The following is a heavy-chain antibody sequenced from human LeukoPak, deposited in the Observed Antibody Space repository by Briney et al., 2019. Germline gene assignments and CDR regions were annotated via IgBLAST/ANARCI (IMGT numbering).Heavy chain of an antibody. D-gene: IGHD3-3*01. J-gene: IGHJ5*02. CDR1: GGTFSSYA. CDR2: IIPILGIA. Sequence: SVKVSCKASGGTFSSYAISWVRQAPGQGLEWMGRIIPILGIANYAQKFQGRVTITADKSTSTAYMELSSLRSEDTAVYYCARMVTIFGVVTPGWFDPWGQGTLVTVSS. V-gene: IGHV1-69*04. CDR3: ARMVTIFGVVTPGWFDP.